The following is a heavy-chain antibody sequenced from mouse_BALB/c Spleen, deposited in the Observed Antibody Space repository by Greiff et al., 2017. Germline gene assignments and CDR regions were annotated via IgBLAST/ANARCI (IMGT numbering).Heavy chain of an antibody. CDR3: ARRGATGWYFDV. J-gene: IGHJ1*01. CDR1: GFNIKDTY. CDR2: IDPANGNT. V-gene: IGHV14-3*02. D-gene: IGHD3-1*01. Sequence: VQLKQSGAELVKPGASVKLSCTASGFNIKDTYMHWVKQRPEQGLEWIGRIDPANGNTKYDPKFQGKATITADTSSNTAYLQLSSLTSEDSAVYYCARRGATGWYFDVWGAGTTVTVSS.